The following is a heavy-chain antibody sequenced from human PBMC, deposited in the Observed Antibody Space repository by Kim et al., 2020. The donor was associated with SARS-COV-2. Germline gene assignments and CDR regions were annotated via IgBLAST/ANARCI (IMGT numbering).Heavy chain of an antibody. D-gene: IGHD3-10*01. CDR2: IYNSGIT. J-gene: IGHJ6*02. Sequence: SETLSLTCTVSDGSMSTSGYYWNWIRQNPGKGLEWIGFIYNSGITSYNPSLKRRVTITIDTSENKISLKVTSVTAADTAVYFCARASGSGGPGYGMDVWGQGTTVIVSS. V-gene: IGHV4-31*03. CDR3: ARASGSGGPGYGMDV. CDR1: DGSMSTSGYY.